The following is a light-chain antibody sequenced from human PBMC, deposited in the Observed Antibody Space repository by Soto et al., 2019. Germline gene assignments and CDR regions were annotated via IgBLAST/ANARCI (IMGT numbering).Light chain of an antibody. Sequence: EIVLAQSPGTLSLSPVERATLSCSASQSVTNSFLAWYQQKPGQAPRLLIYGASRRATGIPDRFTGSGSGTDFTLTISRLEPEDFAVYYCQQYVSSPWAFGQGTKVDIK. CDR1: QSVTNSF. CDR2: GAS. J-gene: IGKJ1*01. V-gene: IGKV3-20*01. CDR3: QQYVSSPWA.